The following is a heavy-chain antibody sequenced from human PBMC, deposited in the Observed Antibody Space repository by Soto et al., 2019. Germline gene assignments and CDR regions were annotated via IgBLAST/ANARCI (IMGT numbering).Heavy chain of an antibody. J-gene: IGHJ4*02. V-gene: IGHV3-30*18. Sequence: QVQLVDSGGGVVQPGRSLRLSCGDSSFTLSNYGMHWVRQAPGKGLEWVALISYDGRKAYHAESVKGRFTISRDNSRNTLYLQMNSLRTEDTAIYYCAKDNAERSSSWPDHWGQGTLVTVSS. CDR2: ISYDGRKA. CDR3: AKDNAERSSSWPDH. CDR1: SFTLSNYG. D-gene: IGHD6-13*01.